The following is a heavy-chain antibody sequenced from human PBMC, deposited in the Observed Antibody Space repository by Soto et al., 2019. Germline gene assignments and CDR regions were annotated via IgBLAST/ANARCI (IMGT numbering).Heavy chain of an antibody. CDR1: AYSFTTYF. J-gene: IGHJ3*02. D-gene: IGHD3-22*01. V-gene: IGHV5-51*01. CDR3: ARRGAVVPGDAFDI. Sequence: GESLKISSQSSAYSFTTYFSVLLRQMPGKGLEWMGIIYPGDSDTRYSPSFQGQVTISADKSISTAYLQWRSLKASDNAMYYCARRGAVVPGDAFDIWGQGTMVTVS. CDR2: IYPGDSDT.